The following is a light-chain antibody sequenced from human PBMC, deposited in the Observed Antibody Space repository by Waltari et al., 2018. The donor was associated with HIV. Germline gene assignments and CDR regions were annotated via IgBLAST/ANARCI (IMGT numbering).Light chain of an antibody. CDR2: EVS. CDR1: TSDIGDYVY. CDR3: SSYTAANTIL. Sequence: QSALTQPASVSGSLGQSITVSCTGTTSDIGDYVYVSWYQQLPDKAPTLIIYEVSNRPSGVSHRFSGSKSGNTASLTISGLQSDDESTYFCSSYTAANTILFGGGTKLTVL. V-gene: IGLV2-14*01. J-gene: IGLJ2*01.